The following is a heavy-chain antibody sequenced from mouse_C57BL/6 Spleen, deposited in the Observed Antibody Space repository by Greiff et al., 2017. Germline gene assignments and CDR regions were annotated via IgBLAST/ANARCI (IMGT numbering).Heavy chain of an antibody. CDR3: ASYECYYGLFAY. D-gene: IGHD2-3*01. CDR2: ILPGSGST. V-gene: IGHV1-9*01. Sequence: QVQLQQSGAELMKPGASVKLSCKATGYTFTGYWIEWVKQRPGHGLEWIGEILPGSGSTNYNEKFKGKATFTADISTSTAYMQLSSLTTEDSAIYYCASYECYYGLFAYWGQGTLVTVSA. CDR1: GYTFTGYW. J-gene: IGHJ3*01.